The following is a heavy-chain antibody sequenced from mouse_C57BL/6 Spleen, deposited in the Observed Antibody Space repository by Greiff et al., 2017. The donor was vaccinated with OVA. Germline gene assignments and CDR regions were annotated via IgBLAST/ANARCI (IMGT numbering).Heavy chain of an antibody. J-gene: IGHJ2*01. CDR3: ARGATTVDY. Sequence: QVQLQQPGAELVKPGSSVKLSCKASGYTFTSYWMDWVKQRPGQGLEWIGNIYPSDSETHYNQKFKDKATLTVDKSSSTAYRQLSSLTSEDSAVYYCARGATTVDYWGQGTTLTVSS. V-gene: IGHV1-61*01. CDR2: IYPSDSET. CDR1: GYTFTSYW. D-gene: IGHD1-1*01.